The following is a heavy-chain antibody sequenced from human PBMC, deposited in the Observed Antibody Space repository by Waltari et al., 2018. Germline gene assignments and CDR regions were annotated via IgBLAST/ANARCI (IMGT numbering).Heavy chain of an antibody. CDR1: GYSISSGYY. CDR3: ARTAAYWYFDL. D-gene: IGHD2-15*01. V-gene: IGHV4-38-2*01. J-gene: IGHJ2*01. Sequence: QVQLQESGPGLVKPSETLSLTCAVSGYSISSGYYWGWIRQPPGKGLEWIGSIYYSGSTYYNPSLKSRVTISVDTSKNQFSLKLSSVTAADTAVYYCARTAAYWYFDLWGRGTLVTVSS. CDR2: IYYSGST.